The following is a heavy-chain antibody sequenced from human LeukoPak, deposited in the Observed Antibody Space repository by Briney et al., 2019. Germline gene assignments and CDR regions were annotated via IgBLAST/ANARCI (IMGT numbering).Heavy chain of an antibody. CDR1: GFTFSDYY. CDR2: ISSSGSTI. CDR3: ARERERSDWFDP. J-gene: IGHJ5*02. D-gene: IGHD5-24*01. V-gene: IGHV3-11*01. Sequence: GGSLRISCAASGFTFSDYYMSWIRQAPGKGLEWVSYISSSGSTIYYADSVKGRFTISRDNAKNSLYLQMNSLRAEDTAVYYCARERERSDWFDPWGQGTLVTVSS.